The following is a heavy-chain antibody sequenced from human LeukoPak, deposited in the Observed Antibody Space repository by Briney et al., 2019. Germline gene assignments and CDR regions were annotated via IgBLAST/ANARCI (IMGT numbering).Heavy chain of an antibody. CDR2: ISSSSSYI. Sequence: PGGSLRLSCAASGFTFSSYSMNWVRQAPGKGLEWVSSISSSSSYIYYADSVKGRFTISRDNAKNSLYLQMNSLRAEDTAIYYCARDPIAAAASGGDSWGQGTLVTVSS. D-gene: IGHD6-13*01. CDR3: ARDPIAAAASGGDS. CDR1: GFTFSSYS. V-gene: IGHV3-21*01. J-gene: IGHJ4*02.